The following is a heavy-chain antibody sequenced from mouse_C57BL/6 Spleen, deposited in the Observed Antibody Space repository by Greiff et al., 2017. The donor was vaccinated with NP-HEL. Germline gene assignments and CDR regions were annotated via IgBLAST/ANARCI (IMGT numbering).Heavy chain of an antibody. CDR1: GYSITSGYY. J-gene: IGHJ2*01. D-gene: IGHD2-1*01. Sequence: EVKLVESGPGLVKPSQSLSLTCSVTGYSITSGYYWNWIRQFPGNKLEWMGYISYDGSNNYNPSLKNRISITRDTSKNQFFLKLNSVTTEDTATYYCARGDYGNDFDYWGQGTTLTVSS. CDR3: ARGDYGNDFDY. V-gene: IGHV3-6*01. CDR2: ISYDGSN.